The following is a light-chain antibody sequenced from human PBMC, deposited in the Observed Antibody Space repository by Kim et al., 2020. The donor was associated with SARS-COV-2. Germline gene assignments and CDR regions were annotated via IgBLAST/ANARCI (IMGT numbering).Light chain of an antibody. V-gene: IGLV3-1*01. J-gene: IGLJ6*01. CDR1: KLGDKY. CDR3: QAWDSSTDLYV. Sequence: SYELTQPPSVSVSPGQTASITCSGDKLGDKYACWYQQKPGQSPVLVIYQDSKRPSGIPERFSGSNSGNTATLTISRTQAMDEADYYCQAWDSSTDLYVFG. CDR2: QDS.